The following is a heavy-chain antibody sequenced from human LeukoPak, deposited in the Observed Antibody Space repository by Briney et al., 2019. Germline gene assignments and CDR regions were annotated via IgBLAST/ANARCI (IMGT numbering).Heavy chain of an antibody. J-gene: IGHJ4*02. Sequence: ASVKVSCKASGGTFSSYAISWVRQAPGQGLEWMGGIIPIFGTANYAQKFQGRVTITADESTSTAYVELSSLRSEDTAVYYCARDRIVGATSHYFDYWGQGTLVTVSS. CDR1: GGTFSSYA. CDR3: ARDRIVGATSHYFDY. D-gene: IGHD1-26*01. V-gene: IGHV1-69*13. CDR2: IIPIFGTA.